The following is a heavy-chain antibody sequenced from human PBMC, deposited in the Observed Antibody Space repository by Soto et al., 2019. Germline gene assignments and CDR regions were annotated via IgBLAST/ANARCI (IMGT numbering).Heavy chain of an antibody. CDR2: ISYDGSNK. Sequence: QVQLVESGGGVVQPGRSLRLSCAASGFTFSSYGMHWVRQAPGKGLEWVAVISYDGSNKYYADSVKGRFTISRDNSKNXXYLQMNSLSAEDTAVYYCAKGLAYCGGDCYSHFDLWGRGTLVTVSS. CDR3: AKGLAYCGGDCYSHFDL. CDR1: GFTFSSYG. J-gene: IGHJ2*01. D-gene: IGHD2-21*02. V-gene: IGHV3-30*18.